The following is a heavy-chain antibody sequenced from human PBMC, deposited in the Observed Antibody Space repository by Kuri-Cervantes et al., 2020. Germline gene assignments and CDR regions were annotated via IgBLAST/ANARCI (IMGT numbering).Heavy chain of an antibody. CDR2: IKQDGSEK. CDR1: GFTFSSYW. CDR3: ARASGSYYDAFDI. V-gene: IGHV3-7*01. J-gene: IGHJ3*02. Sequence: GGSLRLSCAASGFTFSSYWMSWVRQAPGKGLEWVANIKQDGSEKYYADSVKGRFTISRENAKNSLYLQMNSLRAGDTAVYYCARASGSYYDAFDIWGQGTMVTVSS. D-gene: IGHD1-26*01.